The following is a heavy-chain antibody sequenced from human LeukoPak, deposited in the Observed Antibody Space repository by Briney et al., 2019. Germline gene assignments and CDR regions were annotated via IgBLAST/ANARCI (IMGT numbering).Heavy chain of an antibody. Sequence: GASMKVSCKASGYTFTSYDINWVRQATGQGLEWMGWMNPNSGNTGYAQKFQGKVTMTRNTSISTAYMELSSLRSEDTAVYYCARGPPYCSSTSCRKTKSYGMDVWGQGTTVTVSS. CDR2: MNPNSGNT. V-gene: IGHV1-8*01. CDR1: GYTFTSYD. J-gene: IGHJ6*02. CDR3: ARGPPYCSSTSCRKTKSYGMDV. D-gene: IGHD2-2*01.